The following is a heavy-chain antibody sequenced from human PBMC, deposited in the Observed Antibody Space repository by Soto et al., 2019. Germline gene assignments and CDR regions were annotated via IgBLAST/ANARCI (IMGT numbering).Heavy chain of an antibody. CDR2: ISYSGNT. J-gene: IGHJ4*02. CDR3: ARAPMVLSRSYFDS. Sequence: WEILSLTCTVSGGSVSNFYWSWIRQPPGKGLEWIGYISYSGNTNYNPSLKSRVSISVDTSKNQLSLNLTSVTAADTAVYYCARAPMVLSRSYFDSWGQGTPVTVSS. CDR1: GGSVSNFY. V-gene: IGHV4-59*02. D-gene: IGHD2-8*01.